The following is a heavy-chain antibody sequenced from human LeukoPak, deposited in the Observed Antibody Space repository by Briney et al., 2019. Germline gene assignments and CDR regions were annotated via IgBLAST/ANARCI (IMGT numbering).Heavy chain of an antibody. CDR2: IHTSGST. Sequence: SETLSLTCTVSGASISSYYWTWIRQPAGKGPEWIGRIHTSGSTNYNPSLKSRVNMSVDTSKNQFSLKLNAVTAADTAVYYCARVTDPRYNWFDPWGQGTLVTVSS. J-gene: IGHJ5*02. V-gene: IGHV4-4*07. CDR1: GASISSYY. CDR3: ARVTDPRYNWFDP. D-gene: IGHD2-21*02.